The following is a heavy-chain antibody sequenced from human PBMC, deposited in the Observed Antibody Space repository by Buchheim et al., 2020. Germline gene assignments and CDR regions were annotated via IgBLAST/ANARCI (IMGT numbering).Heavy chain of an antibody. CDR1: GFTFSGSA. CDR2: IRSKANSYAT. Sequence: EVQLVESGGGLVQPGGSLKLSCAASGFTFSGSAMHWVRQASGKGLEWVGRIRSKANSYATAYAASVKGRFTISRDDSTNTAYLQMNSLKTEDTAVYYCTRLGFDDYVWGSNPSGDYWGQGTL. D-gene: IGHD3-16*01. CDR3: TRLGFDDYVWGSNPSGDY. V-gene: IGHV3-73*01. J-gene: IGHJ4*02.